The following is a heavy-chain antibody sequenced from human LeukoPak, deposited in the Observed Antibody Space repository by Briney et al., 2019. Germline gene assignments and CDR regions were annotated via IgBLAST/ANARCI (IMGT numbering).Heavy chain of an antibody. J-gene: IGHJ3*02. D-gene: IGHD3-10*01. CDR1: GFTLRNYS. CDR3: ARDRAGPSGDAFDI. V-gene: IGHV3-21*01. Sequence: GGALRLSCAAPGFTLRNYSMKRVRPAPGEGLEGGSSISSSSSYIYYADSVKGRFTISRDNAKNSLYLQMNSLRAEDTAVYYCARDRAGPSGDAFDIWGQGTMVTVSS. CDR2: ISSSSSYI.